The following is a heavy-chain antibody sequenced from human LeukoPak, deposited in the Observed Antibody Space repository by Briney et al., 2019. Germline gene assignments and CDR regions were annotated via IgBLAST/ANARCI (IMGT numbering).Heavy chain of an antibody. CDR2: INSDGSST. V-gene: IGHV3-74*01. CDR3: AREAWASSGLDY. CDR1: GFTFSSYW. Sequence: GGSLRLSCAASGFTFSSYWMHWVRQAPGKGLVWVSRINSDGSSTSYADSVKGRFTISRDNAKNTLYLQVNSLRAEDTAVYYCAREAWASSGLDYWGQGTLVTVSS. J-gene: IGHJ4*02. D-gene: IGHD6-19*01.